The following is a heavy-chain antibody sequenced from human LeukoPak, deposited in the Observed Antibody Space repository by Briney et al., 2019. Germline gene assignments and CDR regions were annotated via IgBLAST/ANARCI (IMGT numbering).Heavy chain of an antibody. CDR3: AKEMKPWMHFDY. D-gene: IGHD5-12*01. Sequence: PGGSLRLSCAASGFTFSRSAVHWVRLAPGKGLEWVAVISHDGSNTDYTDSVKGRFTISRDNSKNTLYLQMNSLRAEDTAVYYCAKEMKPWMHFDYWGQGTLVTVSS. V-gene: IGHV3-30*18. J-gene: IGHJ4*02. CDR1: GFTFSRSA. CDR2: ISHDGSNT.